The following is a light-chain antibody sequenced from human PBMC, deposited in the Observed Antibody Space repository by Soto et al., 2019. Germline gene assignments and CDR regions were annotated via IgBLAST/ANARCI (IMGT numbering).Light chain of an antibody. CDR2: EVT. CDR3: VSYTDTDTLV. V-gene: IGLV2-18*02. CDR1: SSDFNNYNR. Sequence: QSVLTQPPSVSGSPGQSVTISCTGTSSDFNNYNRVSWYQRPPGTGPKLIIFEVTNRPSGVSNRFSGSRSGNTASLTISGLQPDDEGDYFCVSYTDTDTLVFGTGTKVTVL. J-gene: IGLJ1*01.